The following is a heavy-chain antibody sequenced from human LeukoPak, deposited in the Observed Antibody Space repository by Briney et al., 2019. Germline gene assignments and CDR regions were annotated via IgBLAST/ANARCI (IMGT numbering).Heavy chain of an antibody. J-gene: IGHJ4*02. Sequence: GGSLRLSCAASGFTFSSYSMNWVSQAPGKGLEWVSSISSSSNYIYYADSVKGRFTISRDNAKNSLYLQMNSLRAEDTAVYYCARDKDYGDYVPFDYWGQGTLVTVSS. CDR1: GFTFSSYS. CDR3: ARDKDYGDYVPFDY. D-gene: IGHD4-17*01. CDR2: ISSSSNYI. V-gene: IGHV3-21*01.